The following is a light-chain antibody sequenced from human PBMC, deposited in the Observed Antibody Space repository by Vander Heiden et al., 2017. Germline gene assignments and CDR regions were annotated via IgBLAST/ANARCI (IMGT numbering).Light chain of an antibody. Sequence: QSALTQPASVSGSPGQSITISCTGTSSDVGGYNYVSWYQQPPGNAPKLIIYEVSNRPAGVSNRFSGSKSGNTASLTISGRQAEDDADYYCSSDTSSSTLVFGGGTKLTVL. J-gene: IGLJ3*02. V-gene: IGLV2-14*01. CDR3: SSDTSSSTLV. CDR2: EVS. CDR1: SSDVGGYNY.